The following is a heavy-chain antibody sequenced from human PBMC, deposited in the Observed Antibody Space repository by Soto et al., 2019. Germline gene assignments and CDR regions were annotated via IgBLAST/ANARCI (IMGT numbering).Heavy chain of an antibody. CDR3: ARVPSP. CDR1: GGSITSDYSC. V-gene: IGHV4-30-4*01. CDR2: IFDSGTT. Sequence: SETLSLTCTVSGGSITSDYSCWSWIRQPPGEGLEWIGHIFDSGTTYTNPSLRSQVAISLDTSKNHFSLTLSSVTAADTAVYYCARVPSPWGQGTLVTVSS. J-gene: IGHJ5*02.